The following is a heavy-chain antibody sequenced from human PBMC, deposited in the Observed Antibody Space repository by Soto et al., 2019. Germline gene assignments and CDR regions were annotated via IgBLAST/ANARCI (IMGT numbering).Heavy chain of an antibody. V-gene: IGHV3-11*01. CDR3: ARPTRIVGATADY. Sequence: GSLRRSGAASGFSFHDYYMSWIRQAPGKGLEWISHIGRSGDPIYYADSVKGRFSISRDDATNSLYLQMSSLRAEDTAVYYCARPTRIVGATADYWGQGTLVTVSS. CDR1: GFSFHDYY. D-gene: IGHD1-26*01. CDR2: IGRSGDPI. J-gene: IGHJ4*02.